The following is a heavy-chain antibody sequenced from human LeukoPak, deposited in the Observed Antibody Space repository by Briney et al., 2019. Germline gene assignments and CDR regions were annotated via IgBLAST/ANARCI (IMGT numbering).Heavy chain of an antibody. CDR2: ISDSGDTP. V-gene: IGHV3-23*01. Sequence: GGSLRLSCTASGFTFSNYAMSWVRQAPGKGLKWVSSISDSGDTPYYADSVKGLFTISRDNSKNTLYLQMNSLRAEDTAVYFCAKGLGDGYNSRTHNLDSWGQGTLVTVSS. CDR1: GFTFSNYA. J-gene: IGHJ4*02. D-gene: IGHD5-24*01. CDR3: AKGLGDGYNSRTHNLDS.